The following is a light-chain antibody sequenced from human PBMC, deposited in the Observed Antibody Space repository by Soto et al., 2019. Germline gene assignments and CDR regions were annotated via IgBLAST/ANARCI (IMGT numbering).Light chain of an antibody. CDR1: QSVTSSY. Sequence: EIVLTQSPGTLSLSPGEIATLSFSASQSVTSSYLAWYQQKPGQAPRLLIYGASSRATGIPARFSGSGSGTKFTLTISSLQSEDFAMYYCQQYGSSRWTFAQGTKVDIK. V-gene: IGKV3-20*01. CDR3: QQYGSSRWT. J-gene: IGKJ1*01. CDR2: GAS.